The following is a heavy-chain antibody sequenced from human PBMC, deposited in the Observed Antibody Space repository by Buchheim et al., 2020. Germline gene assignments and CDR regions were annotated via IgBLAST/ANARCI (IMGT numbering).Heavy chain of an antibody. J-gene: IGHJ4*02. CDR3: ARLYSSSTYYFDY. V-gene: IGHV3-66*04. CDR2: IYSGGST. Sequence: EVQLLESGGTLIQPGGSLRLSCAASGFTFTDFAMSWVRQTPEKGLEWVSVIYSGGSTYYADSVKGRFTISRDNSKNTLYLQMNSLRAEDTAVYYCARLYSSSTYYFDYWGQGTL. CDR1: GFTFTDFA. D-gene: IGHD6-13*01.